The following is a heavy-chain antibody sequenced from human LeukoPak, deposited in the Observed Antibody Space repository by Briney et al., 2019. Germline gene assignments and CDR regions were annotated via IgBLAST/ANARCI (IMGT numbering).Heavy chain of an antibody. Sequence: SETLSLTCTVSGGSISSYYWSWIRQPPGKGLEYIGYIYYSGSTNYNPSLKSRVTISVDTSKNQFSLKLSSVTAADTAVYYCARHSRDGYNSPYYLDYWGQGTLVTVSS. CDR3: ARHSRDGYNSPYYLDY. CDR2: IYYSGST. V-gene: IGHV4-59*08. D-gene: IGHD5-24*01. J-gene: IGHJ4*02. CDR1: GGSISSYY.